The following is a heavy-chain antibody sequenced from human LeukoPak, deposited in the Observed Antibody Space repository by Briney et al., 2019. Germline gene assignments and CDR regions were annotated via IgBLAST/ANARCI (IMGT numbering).Heavy chain of an antibody. J-gene: IGHJ4*02. CDR1: GYTFTGYY. D-gene: IGHD5-12*01. CDR3: AKALRLATYYYFDY. Sequence: ASVKVSCKASGYTFTGYYMHWVRQAPGQGLEWMGWINPNSGGTNYAQKFQGRVTMTRDTSISTAYMELSRLRSDDTAVYYCAKALRLATYYYFDYWGQGTLVTVSS. CDR2: INPNSGGT. V-gene: IGHV1-2*02.